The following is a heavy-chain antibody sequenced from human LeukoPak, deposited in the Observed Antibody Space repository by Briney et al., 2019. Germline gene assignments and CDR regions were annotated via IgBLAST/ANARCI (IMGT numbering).Heavy chain of an antibody. J-gene: IGHJ4*02. V-gene: IGHV3-7*01. Sequence: GGSLRLSCAAPGFTFSSYWMSWVRQAPGKGLEWVANIKQDGSEKYYVDSVKGRFTISRDNAKNSLYLQMNSLRAEDTAVYYRARDYGVDYWGQGTLVTVSS. CDR2: IKQDGSEK. CDR1: GFTFSSYW. D-gene: IGHD3-10*01. CDR3: ARDYGVDY.